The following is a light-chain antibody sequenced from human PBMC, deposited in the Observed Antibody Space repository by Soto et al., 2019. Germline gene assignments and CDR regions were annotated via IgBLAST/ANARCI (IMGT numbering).Light chain of an antibody. CDR1: QAIRTA. J-gene: IGKJ5*01. V-gene: IGKV1-17*01. CDR2: AAS. Sequence: IQLTQSPSSLSSSVGDRVTITCGASQAIRTALGWYQQRPGKVPKLLMYAASTLQSGVPSRFRGSGSGTDFTLTISSLPPEDFETYYCQQLNSYLITCGQGTRLEIK. CDR3: QQLNSYLIT.